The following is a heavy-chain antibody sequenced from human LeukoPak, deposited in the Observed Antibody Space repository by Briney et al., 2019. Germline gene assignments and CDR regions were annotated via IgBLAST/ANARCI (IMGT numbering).Heavy chain of an antibody. CDR1: GFTFSDYY. CDR2: ISSSGSTI. CDR3: ARDRIYSSGWYGYFDY. Sequence: GGSLRLSCAASGFTFSDYYMSWIRPAPGKGLEWVSYISSSGSTIYYADSVKGRFTISRDNAKNSLYLQMNSLRDEDTAVYYCARDRIYSSGWYGYFDYWGQGTLVTVSS. J-gene: IGHJ4*02. D-gene: IGHD6-19*01. V-gene: IGHV3-11*04.